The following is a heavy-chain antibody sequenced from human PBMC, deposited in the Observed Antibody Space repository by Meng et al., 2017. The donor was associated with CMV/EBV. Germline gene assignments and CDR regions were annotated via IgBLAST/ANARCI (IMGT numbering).Heavy chain of an antibody. CDR1: GFTFSGSA. V-gene: IGHV3-73*01. D-gene: IGHD3-9*01. J-gene: IGHJ4*02. CDR3: TNLNYDT. CDR2: IRSQANSYAT. Sequence: GESLKISCAASGFTFSGSAMHWVRQASGKGLEWVGRIRSQANSYATAYAASVKGRFTISRDDSKNTAYLQMNSLKTEDTAVYYCTNLNYDTWGQGTLVTVSS.